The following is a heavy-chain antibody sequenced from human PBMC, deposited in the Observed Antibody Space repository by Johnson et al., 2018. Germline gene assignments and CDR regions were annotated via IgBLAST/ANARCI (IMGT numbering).Heavy chain of an antibody. D-gene: IGHD5-24*01. CDR1: GFMFSNYG. J-gene: IGHJ6*02. Sequence: QVQLVESGGGVVKPGRSLTLSCAASGFMFSNYGMHWVRQAPGKGLEWVAVIWYDGSQKYYADSLEGRFTISRDNSKNTLHLQINSLRVEDTAVYYCARWDMATIKGYGMDVWGQGTTVTVSS. V-gene: IGHV3-33*01. CDR3: ARWDMATIKGYGMDV. CDR2: IWYDGSQK.